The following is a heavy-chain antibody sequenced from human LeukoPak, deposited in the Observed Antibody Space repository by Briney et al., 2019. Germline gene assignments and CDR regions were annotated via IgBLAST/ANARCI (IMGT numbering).Heavy chain of an antibody. CDR1: GFTFSSAW. Sequence: GGSLRLSCAASGFTFSSAWMSWVRQAPGKGLEWVGRIKSKSDGGTTDYAAPVKGRFTISRDDSNNTLYLQMNSLKTEDTAVYYCTTDRGSGWPFDYWGQGTLVTVYS. V-gene: IGHV3-15*01. J-gene: IGHJ4*02. CDR2: IKSKSDGGTT. D-gene: IGHD6-19*01. CDR3: TTDRGSGWPFDY.